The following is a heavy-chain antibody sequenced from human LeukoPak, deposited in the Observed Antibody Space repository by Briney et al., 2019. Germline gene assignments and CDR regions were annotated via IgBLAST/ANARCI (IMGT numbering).Heavy chain of an antibody. CDR2: INPSGGST. Sequence: GASVKVSCKAFGYTFTRYYIHWVRQAPGQGLEWMGIINPSGGSTTYAQKFQGRVTMTRDTSTNTVYMELGSLRSEDTAVYYCARVVYGGSGYDFWSGYYMSGNFDYWGQGTLVTVSS. V-gene: IGHV1-46*01. D-gene: IGHD3-3*01. CDR3: ARVVYGGSGYDFWSGYYMSGNFDY. CDR1: GYTFTRYY. J-gene: IGHJ4*02.